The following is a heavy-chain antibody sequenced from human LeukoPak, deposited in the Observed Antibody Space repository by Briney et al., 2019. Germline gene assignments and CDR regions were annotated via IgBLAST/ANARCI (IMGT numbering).Heavy chain of an antibody. CDR2: IGISSSTI. D-gene: IGHD4-17*01. CDR1: GVSVSSNY. J-gene: IGHJ5*02. V-gene: IGHV3-48*02. Sequence: PGGSLRLSCAASGVSVSSNYMSWVRQAPGKGLEWVSYIGISSSTIYYADSVKGRFTISRDNAKNSLYLQMNTLRDGDTAVYYCARERDDYGDAHWFDPWGQGTLVTVSS. CDR3: ARERDDYGDAHWFDP.